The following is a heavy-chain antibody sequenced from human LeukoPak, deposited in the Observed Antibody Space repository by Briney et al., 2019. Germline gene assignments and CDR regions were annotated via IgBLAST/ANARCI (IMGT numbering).Heavy chain of an antibody. CDR2: IYYSGST. Sequence: SETLSLTCTVSGGSISSSSYYWGWIRQPPGKGLEWIGSIYYSGSTNYNPSLKSRVTISVDTSKNQFSLKLSSVTAADTAVYYCARDWDHDSSGWYGFDYWGQGTLVTVSS. CDR3: ARDWDHDSSGWYGFDY. D-gene: IGHD6-19*01. J-gene: IGHJ4*02. V-gene: IGHV4-39*07. CDR1: GGSISSSSYY.